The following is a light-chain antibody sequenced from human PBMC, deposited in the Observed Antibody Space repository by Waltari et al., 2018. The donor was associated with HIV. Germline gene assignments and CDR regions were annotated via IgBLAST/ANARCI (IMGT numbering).Light chain of an antibody. J-gene: IGLJ2*01. CDR3: SSYSRGALL. Sequence: QSVLTQPASVSGSPGQSLTLSCTGTTNDIGSYKYVSWYQHSPDKAPKLIIYEVSNRPSGISGLFSGSKSCNTASLTISGLQADDEAYYHCSSYSRGALLFGGGTKVTVL. V-gene: IGLV2-14*01. CDR2: EVS. CDR1: TNDIGSYKY.